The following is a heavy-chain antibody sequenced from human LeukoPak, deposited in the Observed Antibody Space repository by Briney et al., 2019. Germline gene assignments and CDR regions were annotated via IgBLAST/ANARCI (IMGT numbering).Heavy chain of an antibody. CDR1: GGSFSGYY. CDR3: ARDRVAGSFDY. CDR2: IYYSGST. D-gene: IGHD6-19*01. J-gene: IGHJ4*02. V-gene: IGHV4-34*01. Sequence: SETLSLTCAVYGGSFSGYYWSWIRQPPGKGLEWIGSIYYSGSTYYNSSLKSRVTISVDTSKNQFSLKLSSVTAADTAVYYCARDRVAGSFDYWGQGTLVTVSS.